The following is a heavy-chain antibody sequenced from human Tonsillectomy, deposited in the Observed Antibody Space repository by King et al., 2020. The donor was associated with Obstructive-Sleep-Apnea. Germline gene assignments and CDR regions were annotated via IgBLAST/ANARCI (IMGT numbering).Heavy chain of an antibody. D-gene: IGHD1-26*01. J-gene: IGHJ4*02. CDR1: GGSISSSSYY. CDR2: IYYSGST. CDR3: ARYPEWELLHTIIDY. V-gene: IGHV4-39*07. Sequence: LQLQESGPGLVKPSETLSLTCTVSGGSISSSSYYWGWIRQPPGKGLEWIGSIYYSGSTYYNPSLKSRVTISVDTSNNQFSLNLSSVTAADTAVYYCARYPEWELLHTIIDYWGQGTLVTVSS.